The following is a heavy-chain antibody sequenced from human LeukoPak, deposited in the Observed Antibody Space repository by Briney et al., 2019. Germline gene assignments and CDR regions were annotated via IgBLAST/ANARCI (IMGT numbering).Heavy chain of an antibody. CDR1: GFTFSNAW. D-gene: IGHD2-15*01. V-gene: IGHV3-7*01. CDR2: ISPDGDRE. J-gene: IGHJ4*02. CDR3: ASKFPYCSGGSCAL. Sequence: GGSLRLSCAASGFTFSNAWMSWVRQAPGKGLEWVANISPDGDRENYVDSVKGRFSISRDNAKNSLFLQMHSLSAEDTAVYYCASKFPYCSGGSCALGGQGTLVTVSS.